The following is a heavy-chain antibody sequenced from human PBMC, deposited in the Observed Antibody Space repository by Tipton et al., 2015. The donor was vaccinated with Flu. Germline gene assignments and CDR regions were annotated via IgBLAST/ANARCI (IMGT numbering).Heavy chain of an antibody. J-gene: IGHJ4*02. CDR1: GFTFSSYW. CDR3: ARDLGYRSYSGSLYFDY. V-gene: IGHV3-7*01. D-gene: IGHD1-26*01. CDR2: IKQDGSEK. Sequence: SLRLSCAASGFTFSSYWMSWVRQAPGKGLEWVANIKQDGSEKYYVDSVKGRFTISRDNAKNSLYLQMNSLRAEDTAVYYRARDLGYRSYSGSLYFDYWGQGTLVTVSS.